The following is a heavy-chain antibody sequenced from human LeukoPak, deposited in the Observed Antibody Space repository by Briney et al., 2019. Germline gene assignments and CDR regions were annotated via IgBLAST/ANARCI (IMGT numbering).Heavy chain of an antibody. CDR3: AKDRCSAKDSSGCRVHFDY. V-gene: IGHV3-7*01. D-gene: IGHD6-19*01. CDR1: GFTFSSYW. Sequence: PGGSLRLSCAASGFTFSSYWMSWVRQAPGKGLEWVANIKQDGSEKYYVDSVKGRFTISRDNSKNTLYLQMNSLRAEDTAVYYCAKDRCSAKDSSGCRVHFDYWGQGTLVTVSS. CDR2: IKQDGSEK. J-gene: IGHJ4*02.